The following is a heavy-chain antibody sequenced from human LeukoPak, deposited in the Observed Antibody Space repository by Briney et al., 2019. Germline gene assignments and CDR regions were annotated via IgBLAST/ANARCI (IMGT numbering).Heavy chain of an antibody. V-gene: IGHV4-34*01. CDR2: INHSGST. D-gene: IGHD5-18*01. CDR3: ARGLTWGGYSYGSDAFDI. CDR1: GGSFSGYY. Sequence: SETLSLTCAAYGGSFSGYYWSWIRQPPGKGLEWIGEINHSGSTNYNPSLKSRVTISVDTSKNQFSLKLSSVTAADTAVYYCARGLTWGGYSYGSDAFDIWGQGTMVTVSS. J-gene: IGHJ3*02.